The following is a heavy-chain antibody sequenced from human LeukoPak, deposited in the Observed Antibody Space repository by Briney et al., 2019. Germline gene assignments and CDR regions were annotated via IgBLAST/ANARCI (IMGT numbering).Heavy chain of an antibody. CDR3: AKGDVVTAIFPLDY. D-gene: IGHD5-12*01. CDR1: GFTFSSYA. CDR2: ISGSGGTT. J-gene: IGHJ4*02. V-gene: IGHV3-23*01. Sequence: GGSLRLSCAASGFTFSSYATSWVRQAPGKGLEWVSGISGSGGTTYYADSVQGRFTISRDNSKKTLFLQMSSLRAEDTAVYYCAKGDVVTAIFPLDYWGQGTLVIVSS.